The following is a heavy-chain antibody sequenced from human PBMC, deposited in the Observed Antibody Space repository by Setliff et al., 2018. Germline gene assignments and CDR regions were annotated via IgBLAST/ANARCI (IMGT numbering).Heavy chain of an antibody. CDR1: GYTFTGYY. CDR3: ARSPKLQITMVLYYFDY. Sequence: ASVKVSCKASGYTFTGYYMYWVRQAPGQGLEWMGRINPNSGGTNYAQKFQGRVTMTRDTSVSTAYMELSRLTSDDTAVYYCARSPKLQITMVLYYFDYWGQGTLVTVSS. D-gene: IGHD3-10*01. CDR2: INPNSGGT. J-gene: IGHJ4*02. V-gene: IGHV1-2*06.